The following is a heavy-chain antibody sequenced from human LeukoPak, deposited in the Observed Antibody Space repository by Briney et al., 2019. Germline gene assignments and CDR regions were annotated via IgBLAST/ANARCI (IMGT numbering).Heavy chain of an antibody. V-gene: IGHV4-59*01. J-gene: IGHJ3*02. CDR3: ARERGFVGAFDI. CDR2: IYYSGST. D-gene: IGHD2-21*01. CDR1: GGSISSYY. Sequence: SETLSLTCAVSGGSISSYYWSWIRQPPGKGLEWIGYIYYSGSTNYNPSLKSRVTISVDTSKNQFSLKLSSVTAADTAVYYCARERGFVGAFDIWGQGTMVTVSS.